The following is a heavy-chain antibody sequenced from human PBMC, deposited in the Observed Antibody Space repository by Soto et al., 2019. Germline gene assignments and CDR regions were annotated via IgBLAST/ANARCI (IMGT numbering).Heavy chain of an antibody. V-gene: IGHV4-30-2*01. CDR2: IYHSGST. CDR3: ARHYYDSSGYYSLPSFDP. Sequence: SETLSLTCAVSGGSISSGGYSWSWIRQPPGKGLEWIGYIYHSGSTYYNPSLKSRVTISVDRSKNQFSLKLSSVTAADTAVYYCARHYYDSSGYYSLPSFDPWGQGTLVTVSS. CDR1: GGSISSGGYS. D-gene: IGHD3-22*01. J-gene: IGHJ5*02.